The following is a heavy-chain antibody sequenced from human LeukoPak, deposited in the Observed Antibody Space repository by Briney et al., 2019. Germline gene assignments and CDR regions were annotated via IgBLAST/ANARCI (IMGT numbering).Heavy chain of an antibody. J-gene: IGHJ6*03. V-gene: IGHV3-23*01. CDR2: ISGSGGST. Sequence: PGGSLRLSCAASQFTFSNYWMSWVRQAPEKGLERVSAISGSGGSTYYADSVKGRFTISRDNSKNTLYLQMNSLRAEDTAVYYCAKDGSSAPGYYYYYYMDVWGKGTTVTVSS. D-gene: IGHD6-25*01. CDR3: AKDGSSAPGYYYYYYMDV. CDR1: QFTFSNYW.